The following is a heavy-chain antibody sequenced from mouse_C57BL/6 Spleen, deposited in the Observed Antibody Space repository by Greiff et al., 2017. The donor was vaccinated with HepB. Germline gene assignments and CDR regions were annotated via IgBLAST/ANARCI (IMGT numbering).Heavy chain of an antibody. Sequence: EVKVVESGGDLVKPGGSLKLSCAASGFTFSSYGMSWVRQTPDKRLEWVATISSGGSYTYYPDSVKGRFTISRDNAKNTLYLQMSSLKSEDTAMYYCARLYDYDGYFDYWGQGTTLTVSS. V-gene: IGHV5-6*01. D-gene: IGHD2-4*01. CDR3: ARLYDYDGYFDY. CDR1: GFTFSSYG. CDR2: ISSGGSYT. J-gene: IGHJ2*01.